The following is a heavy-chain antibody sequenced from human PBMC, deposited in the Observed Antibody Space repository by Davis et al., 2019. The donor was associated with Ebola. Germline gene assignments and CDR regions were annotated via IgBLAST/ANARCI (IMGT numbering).Heavy chain of an antibody. J-gene: IGHJ6*02. CDR1: GFTVSSTY. V-gene: IGHV3-53*01. Sequence: GESLKISCAASGFTVSSTYMTWVRQAPGKGLEWVSIIYSGGSTYYAGSVKGRFTISTDISKNTVDLQMNSLRAEDTAVYYCARDLPGQGGLDVWGQGTTVTVSS. CDR3: ARDLPGQGGLDV. CDR2: IYSGGST.